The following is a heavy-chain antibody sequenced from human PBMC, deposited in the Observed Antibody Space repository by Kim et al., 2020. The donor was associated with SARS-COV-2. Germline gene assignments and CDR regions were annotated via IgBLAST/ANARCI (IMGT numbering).Heavy chain of an antibody. CDR3: ARLYRDGDGGWDDY. J-gene: IGHJ4*02. CDR2: INPNSGGT. V-gene: IGHV1-2*06. D-gene: IGHD4-17*01. Sequence: ASVKVSCKASGYTFTGYYMHWVRQAPGQGLEWMGRINPNSGGTNYAQKFQGRVTMTRDTSISTAYMELSRLRSDDTAVYYCARLYRDGDGGWDDYWGQGTLVTVSS. CDR1: GYTFTGYY.